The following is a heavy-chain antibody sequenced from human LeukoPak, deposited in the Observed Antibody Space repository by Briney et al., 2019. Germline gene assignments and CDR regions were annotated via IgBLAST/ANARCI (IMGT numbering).Heavy chain of an antibody. Sequence: GGSLRLSCAASGFTFINYGMSWVRQAPGKGLEWVSAISHSGGSTYYADSVKGRFTISRDNSKNTLYLQMNSLKGDDTAVYYCAKDSAFYYIDVWGKGTTVIISS. CDR1: GFTFINYG. D-gene: IGHD3-10*01. V-gene: IGHV3-23*01. CDR2: ISHSGGST. J-gene: IGHJ6*03. CDR3: AKDSAFYYIDV.